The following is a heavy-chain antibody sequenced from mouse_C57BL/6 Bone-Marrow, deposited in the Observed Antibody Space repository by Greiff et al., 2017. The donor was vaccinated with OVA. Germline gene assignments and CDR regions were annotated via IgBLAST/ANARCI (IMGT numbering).Heavy chain of an antibody. D-gene: IGHD1-1*01. V-gene: IGHV14-3*01. CDR1: GFNIKNTY. Sequence: DVKLQESVAELVRPGASVKLSCTASGFNIKNTYMHWVKQRPEQGLEWIGRIDPANGNTKYAPKFQGKATITADTSSNTAYLQLSSLTSEDTAIYYCARDYYGSSFTSFAYWGQGTLVTVSA. CDR3: ARDYYGSSFTSFAY. J-gene: IGHJ3*01. CDR2: IDPANGNT.